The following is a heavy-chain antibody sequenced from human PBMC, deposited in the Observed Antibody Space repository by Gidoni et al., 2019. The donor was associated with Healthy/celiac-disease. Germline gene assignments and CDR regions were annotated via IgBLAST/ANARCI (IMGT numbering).Heavy chain of an antibody. Sequence: QVQLVESGGGVVQPGRSLRLSCAASGFTFSSYGMHWVRQAPGKGLEWVAVISYDGSNKYYADSVKGRFTISRDNSKNTLYLQMNSLRAGDTAVYYCAKDSGAFGAAYYFDYWGQGTLVTVSS. J-gene: IGHJ4*02. V-gene: IGHV3-30*18. D-gene: IGHD3-10*01. CDR3: AKDSGAFGAAYYFDY. CDR2: ISYDGSNK. CDR1: GFTFSSYG.